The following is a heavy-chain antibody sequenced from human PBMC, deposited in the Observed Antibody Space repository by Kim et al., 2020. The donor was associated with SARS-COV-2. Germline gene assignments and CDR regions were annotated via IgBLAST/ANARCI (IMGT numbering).Heavy chain of an antibody. CDR2: IYYSGST. CDR1: GGSISSYY. CDR3: ARHKIVVVPAAMGPFDY. D-gene: IGHD2-2*01. Sequence: SETLSLTCTVSGGSISSYYWSWIRQPPGKGLEWIGYIYYSGSTNYNPSLKSRVTISVDTSKNQFSLKLSSVTTADTAVYYCARHKIVVVPAAMGPFDYWGQGTLVTVSS. J-gene: IGHJ4*02. V-gene: IGHV4-59*08.